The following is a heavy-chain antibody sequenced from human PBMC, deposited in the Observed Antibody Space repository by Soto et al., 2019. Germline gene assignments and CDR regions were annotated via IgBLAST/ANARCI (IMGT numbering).Heavy chain of an antibody. D-gene: IGHD4-17*01. CDR1: GYTFTSCY. Sequence: GASVKVSCKASGYTFTSCYMHWVRQAPGQGLEWMGIINPSGGSTSYAQKFQGRVTMTRDTSTSTVYMELSSLRSEDTAVYYCARATVTTFDLDYWGQGTLVTVSS. J-gene: IGHJ4*02. V-gene: IGHV1-46*03. CDR3: ARATVTTFDLDY. CDR2: INPSGGST.